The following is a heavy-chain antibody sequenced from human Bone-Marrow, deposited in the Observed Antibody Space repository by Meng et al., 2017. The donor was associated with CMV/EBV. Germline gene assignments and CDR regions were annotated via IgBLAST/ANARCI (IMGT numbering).Heavy chain of an antibody. V-gene: IGHV3-9*01. Sequence: GGSLRLSCAASGFIFDEYAMHWVRQAPGQGLEWVSGISWNRATIAYADSVKGRFTISRDDAENSLYLEMNSLRPEDTALYYCVKDIGNYYGSGTYYGPFAMDVWGQGTSVTVSS. J-gene: IGHJ6*02. CDR3: VKDIGNYYGSGTYYGPFAMDV. D-gene: IGHD3-10*01. CDR1: GFIFDEYA. CDR2: ISWNRATI.